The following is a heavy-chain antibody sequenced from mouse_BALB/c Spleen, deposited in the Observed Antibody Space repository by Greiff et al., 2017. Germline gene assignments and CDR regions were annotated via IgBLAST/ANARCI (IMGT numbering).Heavy chain of an antibody. J-gene: IGHJ4*01. CDR2: IWAGGST. CDR3: ARDPEGYAMDY. V-gene: IGHV2-9*02. Sequence: VKLVESGPGLVAPSQSLSITCTVSGFSLTSYGVHWVRQPPGKGLEWLGVIWAGGSTNYNSALMSRLSISKDNSKSQVFLKMNSLQTDDTAMYYCARDPEGYAMDYWGQGTSVTVSS. CDR1: GFSLTSYG.